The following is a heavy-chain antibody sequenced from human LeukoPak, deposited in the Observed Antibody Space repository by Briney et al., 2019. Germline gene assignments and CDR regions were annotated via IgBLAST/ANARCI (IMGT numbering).Heavy chain of an antibody. Sequence: PSETLSLTCTVSIDSTNGNYWSWVRQSPGKGLEWIGEVHRSGSTNYQPSLKSRVTISIDRSKDQISLDLTSVTAADTAVYYCAREIFNAPTPGAYWGQGILVTVSS. V-gene: IGHV4-4*08. D-gene: IGHD2-15*01. CDR3: AREIFNAPTPGAY. J-gene: IGHJ4*02. CDR2: VHRSGST. CDR1: IDSTNGNY.